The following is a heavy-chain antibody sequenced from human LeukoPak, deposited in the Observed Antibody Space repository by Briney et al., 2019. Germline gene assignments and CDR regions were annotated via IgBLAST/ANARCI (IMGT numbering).Heavy chain of an antibody. CDR1: GYTFTGYY. CDR2: INPNSGGT. V-gene: IGHV1-2*02. CDR3: AREGMTTVTTGFDP. Sequence: ASVKVSCKASGYTFTGYYMHWVRQAPGQGLEWMGWINPNSGGTNYAQKFQGRVTMTRETSISTAFMELSSLISDDTAVYYRAREGMTTVTTGFDPWGQGTLVTVSS. D-gene: IGHD4-17*01. J-gene: IGHJ5*02.